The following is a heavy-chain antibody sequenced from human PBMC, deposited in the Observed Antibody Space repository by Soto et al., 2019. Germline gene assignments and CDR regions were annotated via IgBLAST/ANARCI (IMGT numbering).Heavy chain of an antibody. Sequence: QITLKESGPTLVKPTQTLTMTCTVSGFSVSTRGVGVGWIRQPPGKALEWVALIYWDGDDRYSPSLKSRLTITKDTAKNLVVLTMTNMDPADTATYYCERQHSGGRYFDYWGQGSLVTVSS. J-gene: IGHJ4*02. CDR3: ERQHSGGRYFDY. CDR1: GFSVSTRGVG. D-gene: IGHD2-15*01. CDR2: IYWDGDD. V-gene: IGHV2-5*02.